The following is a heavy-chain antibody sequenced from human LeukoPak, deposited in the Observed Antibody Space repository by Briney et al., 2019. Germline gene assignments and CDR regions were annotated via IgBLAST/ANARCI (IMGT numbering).Heavy chain of an antibody. J-gene: IGHJ6*02. V-gene: IGHV3-7*01. CDR1: GFTFSSYW. Sequence: GGSLRLSCAASGFTFSSYWMSWVRQAPGKGPEWVANIKQDGSEKYYVDSVKGRFTISRDNAKNSLYLQMNSLRAEDTAVYYCAREEVATILYLYYYYGMDVWGQGTTVTVSS. CDR3: AREEVATILYLYYYYGMDV. D-gene: IGHD5-12*01. CDR2: IKQDGSEK.